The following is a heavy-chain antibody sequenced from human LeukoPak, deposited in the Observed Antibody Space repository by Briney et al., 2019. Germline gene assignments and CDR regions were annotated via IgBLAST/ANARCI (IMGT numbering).Heavy chain of an antibody. V-gene: IGHV1-2*02. CDR2: INPNSGGT. Sequence: ASVKVSCKASGYTFTGYYMHWVRQAPGQGLEWMGWINPNSGGTNYAQKFQGRVTMTRDTSISTAYMELSRLRSDDTAVYYCARGQLRLRSPLYNRNVGGYWGQGTLVTVSS. J-gene: IGHJ4*02. D-gene: IGHD1-1*01. CDR1: GYTFTGYY. CDR3: ARGQLRLRSPLYNRNVGGY.